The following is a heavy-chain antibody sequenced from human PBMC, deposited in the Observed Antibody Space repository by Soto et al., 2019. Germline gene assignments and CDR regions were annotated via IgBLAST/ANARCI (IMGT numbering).Heavy chain of an antibody. CDR3: ARGDDILAGYYLGY. D-gene: IGHD3-9*01. J-gene: IGHJ4*02. Sequence: SDTLSLTCTVSGGSISSYYWSWIRQPPGKGLERIGYIYYSGSTNYNPSLKSRVTISVDTSKNQFSLKLSSVTAADTAVYYCARGDDILAGYYLGYWGQGTLVTVSS. CDR1: GGSISSYY. V-gene: IGHV4-59*01. CDR2: IYYSGST.